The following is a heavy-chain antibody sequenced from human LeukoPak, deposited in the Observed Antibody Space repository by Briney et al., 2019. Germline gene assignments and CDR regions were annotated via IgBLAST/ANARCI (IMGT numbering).Heavy chain of an antibody. V-gene: IGHV4-34*01. CDR3: ARSRFVVVPAALSMDV. CDR1: GGSFSGYY. Sequence: SETLSLTCAVYGGSFSGYYWSWIRQPPGKGLEWIGEINHSGSTNYNPSLKNRVTISVDTFKNQFSLKLSSVTAADTAVYYCARSRFVVVPAALSMDVWGQGTTVTVSS. D-gene: IGHD2-2*01. J-gene: IGHJ6*02. CDR2: INHSGST.